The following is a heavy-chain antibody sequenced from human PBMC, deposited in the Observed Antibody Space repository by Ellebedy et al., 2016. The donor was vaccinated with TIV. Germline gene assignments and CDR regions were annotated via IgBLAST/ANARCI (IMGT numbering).Heavy chain of an antibody. V-gene: IGHV3-7*01. J-gene: IGHJ4*02. CDR1: GFTFSSYW. CDR2: IKEDGSEK. D-gene: IGHD1-7*01. Sequence: GESLKISXAASGFTFSSYWMSWARQAPGKGLEWLANIKEDGSEKYYVDSVTGRFTISRDNAKNSLHLQMTSLRAEDTAVYYCASFLELPGYWGQGTLVTVSS. CDR3: ASFLELPGY.